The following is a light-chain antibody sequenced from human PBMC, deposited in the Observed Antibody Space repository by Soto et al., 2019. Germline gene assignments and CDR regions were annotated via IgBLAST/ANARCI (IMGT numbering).Light chain of an antibody. Sequence: EIVLTQSPGTLSLSPGERATLSCRASQSVGSRWLAWYQQKPGQAPRLLIYGASIRATGIPDRFSGSGSGTDFTLTISRLEPEDFAVYYCQQYDSSRTFGQGTKVEMK. CDR2: GAS. CDR1: QSVGSRW. J-gene: IGKJ1*01. CDR3: QQYDSSRT. V-gene: IGKV3-20*01.